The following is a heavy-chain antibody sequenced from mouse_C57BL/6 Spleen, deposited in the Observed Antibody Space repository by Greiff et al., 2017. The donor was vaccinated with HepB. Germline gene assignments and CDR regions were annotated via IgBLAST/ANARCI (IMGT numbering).Heavy chain of an antibody. CDR2: IDPSDSET. Sequence: VQLQQPGAELVRPGPSVKLSCKASGYTFTSYWMHWVKQRPIQGLEWIGNIDPSDSETHYNQKFKDKATLTVDKSSSTAYMQLSSLTSEDSAVYYCARVGVYYYGSTYFDVWGTGTTVTVSS. J-gene: IGHJ1*03. V-gene: IGHV1-52*01. CDR1: GYTFTSYW. CDR3: ARVGVYYYGSTYFDV. D-gene: IGHD1-1*01.